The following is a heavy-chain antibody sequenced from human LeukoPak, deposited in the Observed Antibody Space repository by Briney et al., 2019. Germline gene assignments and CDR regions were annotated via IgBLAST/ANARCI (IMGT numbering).Heavy chain of an antibody. CDR3: ARDGGYSGYDGFDP. CDR1: GYTFTGYY. J-gene: IGHJ5*02. Sequence: GASVKVSCKASGYTFTGYYIHWVRQAPGQGLEWMGWINPNSGGTNYAQKFQGSVTMTRDTSISTAYMELSRLRSDDTAVYYCARDGGYSGYDGFDPWGQGTLVTVSS. D-gene: IGHD5-12*01. V-gene: IGHV1-2*02. CDR2: INPNSGGT.